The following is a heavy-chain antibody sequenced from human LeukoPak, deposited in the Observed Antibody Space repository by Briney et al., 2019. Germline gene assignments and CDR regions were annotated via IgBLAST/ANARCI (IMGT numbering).Heavy chain of an antibody. CDR3: AKDAAGPEY. CDR2: ISAGGGST. J-gene: IGHJ4*02. V-gene: IGHV3-23*01. D-gene: IGHD6-13*01. Sequence: PGGSLRLSCAASGLTFSDYSMTWVRQAPGKGLFWVSGISAGGGSTYYADSVKGRFTISRDNSRNTLYLQMNSLRVEDTAVYYCAKDAAGPEYWGQGTLATVSS. CDR1: GLTFSDYS.